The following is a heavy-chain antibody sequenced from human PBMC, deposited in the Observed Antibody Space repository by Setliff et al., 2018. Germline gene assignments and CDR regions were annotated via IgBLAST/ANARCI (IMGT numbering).Heavy chain of an antibody. J-gene: IGHJ6*02. Sequence: LRLSCAASGFTFSSYWMSWVRQAPGKGLEWVANIKQDGSEKYYVDSVKGRFTISRDNAKNSLYLQMNSLRAEDTAVYYCARGGWRYCGGDCYSRSYYYYGMDVWGQGTTVTVSS. V-gene: IGHV3-7*01. CDR3: ARGGWRYCGGDCYSRSYYYYGMDV. CDR1: GFTFSSYW. D-gene: IGHD2-21*02. CDR2: IKQDGSEK.